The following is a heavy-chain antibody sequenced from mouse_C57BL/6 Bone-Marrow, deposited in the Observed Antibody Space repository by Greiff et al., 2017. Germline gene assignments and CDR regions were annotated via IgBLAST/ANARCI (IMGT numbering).Heavy chain of an antibody. V-gene: IGHV1-15*01. CDR1: GYTFTDYE. Sequence: VQLQQSGAELVRPGASVTLSCKASGYTFTDYEMHWVKQTPVHGLEWIGAIDPETGGTAYNQKFKGKAILTADKSSSTAYMELRSLTSEDSAVSYCTRWLLPYYFDYWGQGTTLTVSS. J-gene: IGHJ2*01. D-gene: IGHD2-3*01. CDR2: IDPETGGT. CDR3: TRWLLPYYFDY.